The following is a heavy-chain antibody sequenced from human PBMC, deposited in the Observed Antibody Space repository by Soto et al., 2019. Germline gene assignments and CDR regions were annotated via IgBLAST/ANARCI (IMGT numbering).Heavy chain of an antibody. Sequence: QVQLVESGGGVVQPGSSLRLSCAASGFTFSSYGMHWVRQAPGKGLEWVAVIWYDGSNKYYADSVKGRFTISRDNSKNTLYVQMNSLIVEETAVYYCARGYDISGYPRYYFDSWGQGTLVTVSS. V-gene: IGHV3-33*01. D-gene: IGHD3-22*01. J-gene: IGHJ4*02. CDR2: IWYDGSNK. CDR1: GFTFSSYG. CDR3: ARGYDISGYPRYYFDS.